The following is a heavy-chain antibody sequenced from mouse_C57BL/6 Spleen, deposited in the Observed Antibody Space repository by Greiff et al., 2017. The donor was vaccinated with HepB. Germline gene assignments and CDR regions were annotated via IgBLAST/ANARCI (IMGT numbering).Heavy chain of an antibody. D-gene: IGHD1-1*01. V-gene: IGHV5-4*01. Sequence: EVQLQESGGGLVKPGGSLKLSCAASGFTFSSYAMSWVRQTPEKRLEWVATISDGGSYTYYPDNVKGRFTISRDNAKNNLYLQMSHLKSEDTAMYYCAREGSSYGYFDVWGTGTTVTVSS. CDR1: GFTFSSYA. J-gene: IGHJ1*03. CDR2: ISDGGSYT. CDR3: AREGSSYGYFDV.